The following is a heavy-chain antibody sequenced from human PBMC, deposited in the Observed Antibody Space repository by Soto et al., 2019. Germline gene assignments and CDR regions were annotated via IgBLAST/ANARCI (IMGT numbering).Heavy chain of an antibody. CDR1: GFTFPTNS. D-gene: IGHD2-15*01. Sequence: EVQLVESGGGLVKPGGSLRLSCEASGFTFPTNSMSWVRQPPGKGLEWVSSVSGSSSYINYADSVRGRFTISRDNAKNSLYLQMNSLRAEDTAVYYCARGFYCSGDYCYSAYWGQGTLVTVSS. V-gene: IGHV3-21*02. CDR3: ARGFYCSGDYCYSAY. J-gene: IGHJ4*02. CDR2: VSGSSSYI.